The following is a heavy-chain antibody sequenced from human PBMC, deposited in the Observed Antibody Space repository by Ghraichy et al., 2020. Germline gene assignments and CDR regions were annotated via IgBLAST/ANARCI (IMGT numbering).Heavy chain of an antibody. J-gene: IGHJ4*02. CDR3: ARGIAAAGTRERPENGFDYDY. D-gene: IGHD6-13*01. Sequence: SQTLSLTCAVYGGSFSGYYWSWIRQPPGKGLEWIGEINHSGSTNYNPSLKSRVTISVDTSKNRFSLKLSSVTAADTAVYYCARGIAAAGTRERPENGFDYDYWGQGTLVTVSS. CDR1: GGSFSGYY. CDR2: INHSGST. V-gene: IGHV4-34*01.